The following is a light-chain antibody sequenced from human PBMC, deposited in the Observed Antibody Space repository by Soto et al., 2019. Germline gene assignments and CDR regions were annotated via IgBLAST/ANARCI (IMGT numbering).Light chain of an antibody. CDR3: SSYTASSNYV. CDR1: SRDLAGYKD. Sequence: QSVVTQHATVSGSPGESITICRIGTSRDLAGYKDLSWYQQQPGKALKLMIYQVTNRHSVVSNCFSVSWSGNTASLIIFGPQAADEADYYCSSYTASSNYVFRNGSKGTVL. V-gene: IGLV2-14*01. J-gene: IGLJ1*01. CDR2: QVT.